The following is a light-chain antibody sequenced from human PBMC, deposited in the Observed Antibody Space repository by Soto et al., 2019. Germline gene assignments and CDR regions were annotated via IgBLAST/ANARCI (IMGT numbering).Light chain of an antibody. V-gene: IGKV1-12*01. CDR3: QQANSFPIT. CDR2: PAS. J-gene: IGKJ5*01. CDR1: QVISTW. Sequence: DIQMTQSPSSVSASVGDSVTITCRASQVISTWLAWYQQKPGKAPNLLIYPASSLRSGVPSRFSGRGSGTDFTLTISSLQPEDFATYYCQQANSFPITFGQGTRLDIK.